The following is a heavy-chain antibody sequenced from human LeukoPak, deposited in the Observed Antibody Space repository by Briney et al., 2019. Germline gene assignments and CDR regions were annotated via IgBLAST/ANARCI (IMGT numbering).Heavy chain of an antibody. Sequence: SDNLSLTCTVSGESISSVCTYWAWIRQPPGKGLEWIGSIYYSGTTYYNPSLKSRVTISADTSKNQISLKLSSVTAADTAVYYCARRTPYSGSYIFDYWGQGTLVTVSS. J-gene: IGHJ4*02. D-gene: IGHD1-26*01. V-gene: IGHV4-39*01. CDR1: GESISSVCTY. CDR3: ARRTPYSGSYIFDY. CDR2: IYYSGTT.